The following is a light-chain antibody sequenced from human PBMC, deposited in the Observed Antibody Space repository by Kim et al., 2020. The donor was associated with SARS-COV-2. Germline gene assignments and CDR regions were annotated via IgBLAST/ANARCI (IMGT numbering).Light chain of an antibody. CDR3: QAWDSSTEV. CDR1: NLGDKY. V-gene: IGLV3-1*01. CDR2: QDS. Sequence: SVSPGQTATITCSGDNLGDKYACWYQQKPGQSPVLVLYQDSKRPSGIPQRFSGSNSGNTATLTISGTQAMDEADYYCQAWDSSTEVFGAGTKVTVL. J-gene: IGLJ1*01.